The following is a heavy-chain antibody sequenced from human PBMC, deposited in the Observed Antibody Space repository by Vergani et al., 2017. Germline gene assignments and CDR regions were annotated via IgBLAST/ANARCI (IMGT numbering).Heavy chain of an antibody. D-gene: IGHD3-10*01. CDR1: GYPFTGYY. Sequence: QVQLVQSGAEVKKPGASVKVSCKASGYPFTGYYMHWVRQAPGQGLEWMGWINPNSGGTNYAQKFQGRVTMTRDTSISTAYMELSRLRSDDTAVYYCARDRCTMVRGGITKASPNWFDPWGQGTLVTVSS. CDR2: INPNSGGT. J-gene: IGHJ5*02. CDR3: ARDRCTMVRGGITKASPNWFDP. V-gene: IGHV1-2*02.